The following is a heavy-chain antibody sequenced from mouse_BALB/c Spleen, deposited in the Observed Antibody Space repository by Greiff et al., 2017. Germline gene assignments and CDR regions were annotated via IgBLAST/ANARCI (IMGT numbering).Heavy chain of an antibody. CDR3: TRLYYRYDDYAMDY. D-gene: IGHD2-14*01. CDR1: GFTFSNYW. J-gene: IGHJ4*01. CDR2: IRLKSNNYAT. Sequence: EVKLVESGGGLVQPGGSMKLSCVASGFTFSNYWMNWVRQSPEKGLEWVAEIRLKSNNYATHYAESVKGRFTISRDDSKSSVYLQMNNLRAEDTGIYYCTRLYYRYDDYAMDYWGQGTSVTVSS. V-gene: IGHV6-6*02.